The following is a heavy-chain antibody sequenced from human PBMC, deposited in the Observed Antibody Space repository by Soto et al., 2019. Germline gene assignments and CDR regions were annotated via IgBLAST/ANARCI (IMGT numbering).Heavy chain of an antibody. Sequence: PSETLSLTCAVSGDSIGSDGYYWSWLRQHPGKGLEWIGYFYYSGSTFYNPSLKSRVRISVDRAKNQLSLKVASLTAADTALYYCATSRIWEQHFDTWGQGILVTVSS. CDR1: GDSIGSDGYY. CDR2: FYYSGST. D-gene: IGHD1-26*01. J-gene: IGHJ4*02. V-gene: IGHV4-31*11. CDR3: ATSRIWEQHFDT.